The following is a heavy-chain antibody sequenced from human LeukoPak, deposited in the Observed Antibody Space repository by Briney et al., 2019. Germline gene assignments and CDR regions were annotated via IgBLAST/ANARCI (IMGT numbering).Heavy chain of an antibody. CDR1: GGSISSYY. Sequence: SETLSLTFTVSGGSISSYYWSWIRQPPGKGLEWIGYIYYSGSTNYNPSLKSRVTTSVDTSKNQFSLKLSSVTAADTAVYYCARYSSPVGYYYYYMDVWGKGTTVTVSS. J-gene: IGHJ6*03. D-gene: IGHD6-13*01. CDR2: IYYSGST. CDR3: ARYSSPVGYYYYYMDV. V-gene: IGHV4-59*01.